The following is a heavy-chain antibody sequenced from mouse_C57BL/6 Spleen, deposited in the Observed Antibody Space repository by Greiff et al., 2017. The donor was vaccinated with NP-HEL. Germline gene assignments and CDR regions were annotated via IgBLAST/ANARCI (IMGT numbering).Heavy chain of an antibody. D-gene: IGHD1-1*01. CDR2: IRSKSSNYAT. CDR1: GFTFNTYA. V-gene: IGHV10-3*01. CDR3: VRDGDYGSSYGYYFDY. Sequence: EVKLVESGGGLVQPKGSLKLSCAASGFTFNTYAMHWVRQAPGKGVEWVARIRSKSSNYATYYADSVKDRFTISRDDSQSMLYLQMNNLKTEDTAMYYCVRDGDYGSSYGYYFDYWGQGTTLTVSS. J-gene: IGHJ2*01.